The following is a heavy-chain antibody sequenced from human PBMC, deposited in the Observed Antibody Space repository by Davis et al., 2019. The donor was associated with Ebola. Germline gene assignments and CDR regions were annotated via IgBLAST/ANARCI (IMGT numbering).Heavy chain of an antibody. CDR2: INHSGST. Sequence: MPSETLSLTCAVYGGSFSGYYWSWIRQPPGKGLEWIGEINHSGSTNYNPSLRSRVTISVDTSKNQFSLKLSSVTAADTAVYYCAKYSGYDPFDYWGQGTLVTVSS. V-gene: IGHV4-34*01. CDR1: GGSFSGYY. J-gene: IGHJ4*02. CDR3: AKYSGYDPFDY. D-gene: IGHD5-12*01.